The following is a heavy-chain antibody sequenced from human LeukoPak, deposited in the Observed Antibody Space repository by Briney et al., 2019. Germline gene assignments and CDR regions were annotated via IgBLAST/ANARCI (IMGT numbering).Heavy chain of an antibody. CDR2: INHSGST. Sequence: SETLSLTCAVYGGSFSGYYWSWIRQPPGKGLEWIGEINHSGSTNYNPSLKSRVTISVDTSKNQFSLKLSSVTAADTAVYYCARVPDIVAAPRYQYDYWGQGTLDTVSS. CDR3: ARVPDIVAAPRYQYDY. J-gene: IGHJ4*02. V-gene: IGHV4-34*01. D-gene: IGHD5-12*01. CDR1: GGSFSGYY.